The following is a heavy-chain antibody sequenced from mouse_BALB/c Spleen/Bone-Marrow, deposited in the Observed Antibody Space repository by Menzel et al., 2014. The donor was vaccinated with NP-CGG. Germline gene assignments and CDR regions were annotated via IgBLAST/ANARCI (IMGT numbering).Heavy chain of an antibody. CDR2: INSNGGST. CDR3: ARVSYYAMDY. J-gene: IGHJ4*01. V-gene: IGHV5-6-3*01. CDR1: GFTFSSYG. Sequence: EVKLQESGGGVVQPGGSLKLSCAASGFTFSSYGMSWVRQTPDKRLELVATINSNGGSTYYPDSVKGRFTISRDNAKNTLYLQMSNLKSEDTAMYYCARVSYYAMDYWGQGTSDTVSS.